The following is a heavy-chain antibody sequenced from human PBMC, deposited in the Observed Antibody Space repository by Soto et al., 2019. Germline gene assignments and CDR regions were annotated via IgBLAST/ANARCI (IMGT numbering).Heavy chain of an antibody. CDR2: IWYDGSNK. J-gene: IGHJ4*02. V-gene: IGHV3-33*01. CDR3: ARDPITGAFDY. D-gene: IGHD1-20*01. Sequence: PGGSLRLSCAASGFTFSSYGMHWVRQAPGKGLEWVAVIWYDGSNKYYADSVKGRFTISRDNSKNTLYLQMNSLRAEDTAVYYCARDPITGAFDYWGQGTLVTVSS. CDR1: GFTFSSYG.